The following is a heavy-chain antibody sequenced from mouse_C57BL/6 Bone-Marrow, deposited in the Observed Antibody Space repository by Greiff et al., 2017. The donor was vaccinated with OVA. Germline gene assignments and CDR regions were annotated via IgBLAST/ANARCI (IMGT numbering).Heavy chain of an antibody. Sequence: VQLKESGAELVKPGASVKLSCTASGFNIKDYYMHWVKQRTEQGLEWIGRIDPEDGETKYAPKFQGKATITADTSSNTAYLQLSSLTSEDTAVYYCASGYSSSYYYAMDYWGQGTSVTVSS. CDR3: ASGYSSSYYYAMDY. CDR1: GFNIKDYY. D-gene: IGHD1-1*01. CDR2: IDPEDGET. V-gene: IGHV14-2*01. J-gene: IGHJ4*01.